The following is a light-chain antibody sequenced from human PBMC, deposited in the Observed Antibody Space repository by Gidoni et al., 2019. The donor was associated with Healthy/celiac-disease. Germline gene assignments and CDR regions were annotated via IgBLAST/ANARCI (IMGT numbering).Light chain of an antibody. CDR2: AAS. CDR1: QSISSY. CDR3: QQSYSTPHT. V-gene: IGKV1-39*01. J-gene: IGKJ2*01. Sequence: DIQMTQSPSSLSASVGDRVTITCRASQSISSYLNWYQQKPGKAPKLLIYAASSLQSGVPSRFSGSGSGTDFTLTISSLQPEDFATYYCQQSYSTPHTFXXXTKLDIK.